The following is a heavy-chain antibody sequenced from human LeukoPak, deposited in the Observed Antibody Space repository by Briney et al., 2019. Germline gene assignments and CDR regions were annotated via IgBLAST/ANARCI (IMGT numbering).Heavy chain of an antibody. CDR2: IYTSGST. D-gene: IGHD3-10*01. CDR3: ARLQAYGSGPQLRYWYFDL. Sequence: SETLSLTCTVSGGSISSYYWSWIRQPAGKGLGWIGRIYTSGSTNYNPSLKSRVTMSVDTSKNQFSLKLSSATAADTAVYYCARLQAYGSGPQLRYWYFDLWGRGTLVTVSS. J-gene: IGHJ2*01. CDR1: GGSISSYY. V-gene: IGHV4-4*07.